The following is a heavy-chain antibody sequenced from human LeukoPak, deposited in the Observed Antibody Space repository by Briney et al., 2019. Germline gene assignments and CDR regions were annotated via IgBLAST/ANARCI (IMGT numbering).Heavy chain of an antibody. CDR1: GFTFSSYS. J-gene: IGHJ4*02. D-gene: IGHD1-26*01. CDR3: ARDGRGGSPTYYFDY. Sequence: GSLRLSCAASGFTFSSYSMNWVRQAPGKGLEWVSSISSSSSYIYYADSVKGRFTISRDNAKNSLYLQMNSLRAEDTAVYYCARDGRGGSPTYYFDYWGQGTLVTVSS. V-gene: IGHV3-21*01. CDR2: ISSSSSYI.